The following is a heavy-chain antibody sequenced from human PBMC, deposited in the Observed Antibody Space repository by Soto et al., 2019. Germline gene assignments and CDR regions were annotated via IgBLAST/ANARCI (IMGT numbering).Heavy chain of an antibody. Sequence: GASVKVSCKASGYTFTSYGISWVRQAPGQGLEWMGWISAYNGNTNYAQKLQGRVTMTTDTSTSTAYMELRSLRSDDTAVYYCARSFFQASYYDFWSGYYTGDFDYWGQGTLVTVSS. CDR1: GYTFTSYG. CDR2: ISAYNGNT. CDR3: ARSFFQASYYDFWSGYYTGDFDY. V-gene: IGHV1-18*01. D-gene: IGHD3-3*01. J-gene: IGHJ4*02.